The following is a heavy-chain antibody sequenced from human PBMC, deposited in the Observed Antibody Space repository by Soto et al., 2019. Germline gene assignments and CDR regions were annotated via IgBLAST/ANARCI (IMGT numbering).Heavy chain of an antibody. V-gene: IGHV3-7*03. CDR1: GLTFRNDW. D-gene: IGHD4-17*01. CDR3: AVYGYGVSAAAY. J-gene: IGHJ4*01. Sequence: GESLKISCAGSGLTFRNDWLSWVRQAPGKGLEWVANINQDGSERYYVDSVRGRFTISRDNVENSLYLQLNSLRPEDTAVYYCAVYGYGVSAAAYWGHGTLVTVSS. CDR2: INQDGSER.